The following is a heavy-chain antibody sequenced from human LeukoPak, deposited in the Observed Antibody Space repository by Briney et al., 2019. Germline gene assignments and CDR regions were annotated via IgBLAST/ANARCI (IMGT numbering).Heavy chain of an antibody. V-gene: IGHV3-23*01. Sequence: GGSLRLSCAASEFTFRNYAMNWVRQAPGKGLEWVSAITGDTTLYADSVKGRFTISRDNFKNTLYSQMNSLRTEDTALYYCANLYGDYGAYWGLGALVTVSS. J-gene: IGHJ4*02. CDR2: ITGDTT. D-gene: IGHD4-17*01. CDR1: EFTFRNYA. CDR3: ANLYGDYGAY.